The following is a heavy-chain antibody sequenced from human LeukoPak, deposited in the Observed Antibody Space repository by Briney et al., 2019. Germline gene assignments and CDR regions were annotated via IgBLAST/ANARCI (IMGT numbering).Heavy chain of an antibody. D-gene: IGHD4-17*01. J-gene: IGHJ4*02. V-gene: IGHV3-66*01. CDR2: IYSGGNT. CDR3: ARGFRSVTTWGYFDY. CDR1: GFTVSTNY. Sequence: GGSLRLSCAASGFTVSTNYISWVRQAPGKGLEWVSLIYSGGNTYYADSVKGRFTISRDNSKNTLYLQMNSLRAEDTAVYYCARGFRSVTTWGYFDYWAREPWSPSPQ.